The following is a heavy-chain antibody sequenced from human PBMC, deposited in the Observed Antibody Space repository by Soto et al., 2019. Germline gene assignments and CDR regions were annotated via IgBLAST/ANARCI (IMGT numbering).Heavy chain of an antibody. V-gene: IGHV1-2*02. D-gene: IGHD3-9*01. CDR1: GYTFTGYY. CDR3: ARLARYDILTGYYSWFDP. Sequence: ASVKVSSKASGYTFTGYYMHWVRQAPGQGLEWMGWINPNSGGTNYAQKFQGRVTMTRDTSISTAYMELSRLRSDDTAVYYCARLARYDILTGYYSWFDPWGQGTLVTVSS. CDR2: INPNSGGT. J-gene: IGHJ5*02.